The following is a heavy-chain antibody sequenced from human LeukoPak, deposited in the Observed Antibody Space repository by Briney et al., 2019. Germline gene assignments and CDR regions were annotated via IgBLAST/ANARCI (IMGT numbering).Heavy chain of an antibody. CDR1: GXSFGTSW. D-gene: IGHD3-22*01. Sequence: PGGSLRLSCAASGXSFGTSWVAWVRQAPGKGLEWVANIKKDGSEKIYGDSVKGRLTISRDNAKSSLFLQMNSLRPEDTAVYYCASQDSNNAFEIWGQGTKVTVSS. CDR3: ASQDSNNAFEI. V-gene: IGHV3-7*01. J-gene: IGHJ3*02. CDR2: IKKDGSEK.